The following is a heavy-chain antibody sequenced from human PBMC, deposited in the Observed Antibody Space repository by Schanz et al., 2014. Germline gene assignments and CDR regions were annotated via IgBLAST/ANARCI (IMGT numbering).Heavy chain of an antibody. CDR1: GGSISSYY. D-gene: IGHD1-1*01. CDR3: ARDLEGFDY. J-gene: IGHJ4*02. V-gene: IGHV4-4*07. CDR2: IFTSGST. Sequence: QVQLRESGPGLVKPSKTLSLTCTVSGGSISSYYWSWIRQPAGKGLEWIGRIFTSGSTDYNPSLKGRVTMSVDTPKNQSSRKLSSVPAADTAVYYCARDLEGFDYWGQGTLVTVSS.